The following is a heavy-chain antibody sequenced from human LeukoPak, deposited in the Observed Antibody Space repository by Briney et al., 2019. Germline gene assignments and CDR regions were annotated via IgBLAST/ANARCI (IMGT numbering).Heavy chain of an antibody. D-gene: IGHD3-10*01. V-gene: IGHV4-4*07. CDR3: ARGFDYYYGSGSYYNPTYYFDY. CDR1: GGPISSYY. J-gene: IGHJ4*02. Sequence: PSETLSLTCTVSGGPISSYYWSWIRQPAGKGLEWIGRIYTSGSTNYNPSLKSRVTMSVDTSKNQFSLKLSSVTAADTAVYYCARGFDYYYGSGSYYNPTYYFDYWGQGTLVTVSS. CDR2: IYTSGST.